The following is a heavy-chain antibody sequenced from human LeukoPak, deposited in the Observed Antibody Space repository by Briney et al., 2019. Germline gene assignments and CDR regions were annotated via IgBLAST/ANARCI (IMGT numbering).Heavy chain of an antibody. CDR1: GFTFSSYG. Sequence: GGSLRLSCAASGFTFSSYGMHWVRQAPGKGLEWVAVIWYDGSIKYYADSVKGRFTISRDNPKNTLCLQMNSLRAEDTAVYYCARVGSGSYFLDGFDIWGQGTMVTVSS. CDR2: IWYDGSIK. V-gene: IGHV3-33*01. CDR3: ARVGSGSYFLDGFDI. D-gene: IGHD1-26*01. J-gene: IGHJ3*02.